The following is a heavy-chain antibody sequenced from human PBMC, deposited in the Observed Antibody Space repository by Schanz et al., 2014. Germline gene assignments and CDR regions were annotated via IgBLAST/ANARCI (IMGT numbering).Heavy chain of an antibody. V-gene: IGHV3-30*02. CDR1: GFTFSSYS. CDR2: IRFDGSSE. CDR3: AKDDTQVNGMDV. J-gene: IGHJ6*02. Sequence: QVQLVESGGGVVQPGGSLRLSCAASGFTFSSYSMHWVRQAPGKGLDWVAFIRFDGSSEYYADSVRGRFTISRDDSKNTLYLQMNSLRPEDTAVYYCAKDDTQVNGMDVWGQGTTVTVS.